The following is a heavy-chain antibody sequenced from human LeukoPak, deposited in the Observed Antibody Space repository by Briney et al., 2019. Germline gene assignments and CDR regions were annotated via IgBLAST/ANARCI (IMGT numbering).Heavy chain of an antibody. Sequence: KPSENLSLTCAVYGGSFSGYYWGWIRRPPGEGLGWIGSIYYSGSTYYNPSLKSRVTISVDTSKNQFSLKLSSVTAADTAVYYCARQVGGSYFDYWGQGTLVTVSS. CDR2: IYYSGST. CDR3: ARQVGGSYFDY. J-gene: IGHJ4*02. D-gene: IGHD1-26*01. CDR1: GGSFSGYY. V-gene: IGHV4-39*01.